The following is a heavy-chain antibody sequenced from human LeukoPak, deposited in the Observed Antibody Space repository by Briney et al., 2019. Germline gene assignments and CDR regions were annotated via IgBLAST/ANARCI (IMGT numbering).Heavy chain of an antibody. D-gene: IGHD4/OR15-4a*01. V-gene: IGHV1-69*13. Sequence: SVKVPCKASGGTFSSYAISWVRQAPGQGLEWMGGIIPIFGTANYAQKFQRRVTITADESTSTAYMELSSLRSEDTAVYYCARDYGETGAFDIWGQGTMVTVSS. CDR3: ARDYGETGAFDI. J-gene: IGHJ3*02. CDR1: GGTFSSYA. CDR2: IIPIFGTA.